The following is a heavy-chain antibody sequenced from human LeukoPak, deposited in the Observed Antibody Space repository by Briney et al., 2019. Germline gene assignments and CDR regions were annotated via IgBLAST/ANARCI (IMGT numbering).Heavy chain of an antibody. J-gene: IGHJ4*02. D-gene: IGHD6-13*01. CDR1: GFNFSSYG. Sequence: PGGSLRLSCAASGFNFSSYGMHWVRQAPGKGLEWVAFIRYDGNNKYYADSVKGRFTISRDNSKNTLYLQMNSLRAEDTAVYYCAKGTTAAGTMGPFDYWGQGTLVTVSS. CDR2: IRYDGNNK. V-gene: IGHV3-30*02. CDR3: AKGTTAAGTMGPFDY.